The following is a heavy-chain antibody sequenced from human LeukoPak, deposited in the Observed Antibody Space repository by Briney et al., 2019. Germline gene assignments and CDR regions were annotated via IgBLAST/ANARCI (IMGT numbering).Heavy chain of an antibody. CDR3: ARFQGDGYNFGFDY. CDR2: ISGSGGST. CDR1: GFTFSSYA. J-gene: IGHJ4*02. V-gene: IGHV3-23*01. D-gene: IGHD5-24*01. Sequence: GGSLRLSCAASGFTFSSYAMSWVRQAPGKGLEWVSSISGSGGSTYYADSVKGRFTISRDNAKNSLYLQMNSLRAEDTAVYYCARFQGDGYNFGFDYWGRGTLVTVSS.